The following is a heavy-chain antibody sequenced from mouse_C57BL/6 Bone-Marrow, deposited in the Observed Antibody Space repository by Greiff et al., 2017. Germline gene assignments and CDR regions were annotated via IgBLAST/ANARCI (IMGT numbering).Heavy chain of an antibody. CDR2: INPSTGGT. Sequence: EVQLQESGPELVKPGASVKISCKASGYSFTGYYMNWVKQSPEKSLEWIGEINPSTGGTTYNQKFKAKATLTVDKSSSTAYMQLKSLTSEDSAVYYCARSSYDYLYYYAKDYWGQGTSVTVSS. CDR3: ARSSYDYLYYYAKDY. J-gene: IGHJ4*01. CDR1: GYSFTGYY. V-gene: IGHV1-42*01. D-gene: IGHD2-4*01.